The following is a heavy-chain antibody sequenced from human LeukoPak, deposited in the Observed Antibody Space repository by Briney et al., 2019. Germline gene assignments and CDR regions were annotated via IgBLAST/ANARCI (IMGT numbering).Heavy chain of an antibody. D-gene: IGHD3-10*01. CDR3: ARDLLLSSVFDP. V-gene: IGHV4-39*07. J-gene: IGHJ5*02. Sequence: PSETLSLTCTVSGGSVSSSSYYWVWIRQPPGKGLEWIGSMYYSGSTYYNPSLKSRVTISVDTSKNQFSLKLSSVTAADTAVYYCARDLLLSSVFDPWGQGTLVTVSS. CDR2: MYYSGST. CDR1: GGSVSSSSYY.